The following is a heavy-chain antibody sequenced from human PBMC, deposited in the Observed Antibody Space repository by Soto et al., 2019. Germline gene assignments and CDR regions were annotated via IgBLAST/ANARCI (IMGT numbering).Heavy chain of an antibody. J-gene: IGHJ1*01. D-gene: IGHD3-22*01. Sequence: GGSLRLSCAASGFTFSSHAMSWVRQAPGKGLEWVSVISGSGGSTHYADSVKGRFTISRDNSKNTLYLQMNSLRAEDTAVYFCAKGHFGSSGYPSFQYFQHWGQGTLVTVSS. CDR1: GFTFSSHA. V-gene: IGHV3-23*01. CDR3: AKGHFGSSGYPSFQYFQH. CDR2: ISGSGGST.